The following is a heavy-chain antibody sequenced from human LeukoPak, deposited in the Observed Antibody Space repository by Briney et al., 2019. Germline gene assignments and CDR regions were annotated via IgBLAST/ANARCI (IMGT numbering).Heavy chain of an antibody. CDR2: ISGSGGST. J-gene: IGHJ3*02. V-gene: IGHV3-23*01. CDR1: GFTFSSYA. Sequence: GRSLRLSCAASGFTFSSYAMHWVRQAPGKGLEWVSAISGSGGSTYYADSVKGRFTISRDNSKNTLYLQMNSLRAEDTAVYYCAKVWSYYYDSSGYTQFDAFDIWGQGTMVTVSS. D-gene: IGHD3-22*01. CDR3: AKVWSYYYDSSGYTQFDAFDI.